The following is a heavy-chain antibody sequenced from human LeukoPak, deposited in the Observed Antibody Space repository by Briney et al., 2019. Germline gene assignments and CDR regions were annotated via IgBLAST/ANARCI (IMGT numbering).Heavy chain of an antibody. CDR3: ARSPYSGSYYDEYYYYMDV. Sequence: ASVTASCTASGYTFTVYYMHWVRQAPGHGLEWMGWINPNSGGTNYAQKFQGRVTMTRDTYISTAYMELSRLRSDDTAVYYCARSPYSGSYYDEYYYYMDVWGKGTTVTVSS. V-gene: IGHV1-2*02. CDR2: INPNSGGT. CDR1: GYTFTVYY. J-gene: IGHJ6*03. D-gene: IGHD1-26*01.